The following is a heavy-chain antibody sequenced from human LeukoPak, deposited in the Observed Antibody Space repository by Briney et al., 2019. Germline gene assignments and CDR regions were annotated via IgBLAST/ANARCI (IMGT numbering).Heavy chain of an antibody. CDR1: GFSFSKYW. Sequence: GGSLRLSCVASGFSFSKYWMNWVRQAPGKGLEWVANENRDGSETYYLDSVKGRFTISKDNAKNSLYLQMNSLRAEDTALYHCARNNGMDVWGQGTTVIVSS. V-gene: IGHV3-7*03. CDR3: ARNNGMDV. J-gene: IGHJ6*02. CDR2: ENRDGSET.